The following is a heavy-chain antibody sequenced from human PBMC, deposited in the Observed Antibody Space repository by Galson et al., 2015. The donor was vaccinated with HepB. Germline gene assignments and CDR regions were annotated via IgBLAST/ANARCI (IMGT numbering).Heavy chain of an antibody. D-gene: IGHD6-13*01. V-gene: IGHV3-48*02. CDR1: GFTFSSYS. CDR3: ARPMGLYGSSWPFDY. CDR2: ISSSSSTI. J-gene: IGHJ4*02. Sequence: SLRLSCAASGFTFSSYSMNWVRQAPGKGLEWVSYISSSSSTIYYADSVKGRFTISRDNAKNSLYLQMNSLRDEDKAVYYCARPMGLYGSSWPFDYWGQGTLVTVSS.